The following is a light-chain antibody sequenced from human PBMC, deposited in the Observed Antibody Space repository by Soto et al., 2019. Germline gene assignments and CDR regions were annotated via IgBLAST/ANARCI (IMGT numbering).Light chain of an antibody. CDR1: SSVVGGYNG. CDR2: EDS. CDR3: RSYTSSSTPYV. V-gene: IGLV2-14*01. J-gene: IGLJ1*01. Sequence: QSALTQPASVSGSPGQSITISCTGTSSVVGGYNGVSWYQQHPGKAPKLMIYEDSNRPSGVSNRFSGSKSGNTASLTISGLQAEDEADYYCRSYTSSSTPYVFGTGTKLTVL.